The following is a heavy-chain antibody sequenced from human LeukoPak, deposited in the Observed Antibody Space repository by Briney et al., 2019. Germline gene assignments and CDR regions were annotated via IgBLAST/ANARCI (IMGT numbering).Heavy chain of an antibody. V-gene: IGHV3-43D*03. CDR1: GFTFDDYA. J-gene: IGHJ4*02. D-gene: IGHD1-26*01. CDR2: ISWDGGST. CDR3: ARGYSGSYRYFDY. Sequence: GGSLRLSCAASGFTFDDYAMHWVRQAPGKGLEWVSLISWDGGSTYYADSVKGRFTISRDNSKNSLYLQMNSLRAEDTAVYYCARGYSGSYRYFDYWGQGTLVTVSS.